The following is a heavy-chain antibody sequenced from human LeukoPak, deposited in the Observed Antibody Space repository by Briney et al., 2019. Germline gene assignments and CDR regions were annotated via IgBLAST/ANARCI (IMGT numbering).Heavy chain of an antibody. CDR3: AKDWGLGMGAFHI. D-gene: IGHD7-27*01. J-gene: IGHJ3*02. CDR1: GFTFSSYA. Sequence: PGGSLRLSCAASGFTFSSYAMSWVRQAPGKGLEWVSAISGSGGSTYYADSVKGRFTISRDNSKNTLYLQMNSLRADDTAVYYCAKDWGLGMGAFHIWGQEAMVTVSS. CDR2: ISGSGGST. V-gene: IGHV3-23*01.